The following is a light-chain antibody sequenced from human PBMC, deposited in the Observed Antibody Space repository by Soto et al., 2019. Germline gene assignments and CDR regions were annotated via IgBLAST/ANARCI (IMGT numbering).Light chain of an antibody. Sequence: DIQLTQSPSFLSASVGDRVTISCRASQGISDYLAWYQQKPGKAPKLLIYGASTLQSGVPSRFSGSSAVTEFTLTISSLQPEAFATYVCQQYKAVPITFGGGTKLEI. CDR2: GAS. V-gene: IGKV1-9*01. J-gene: IGKJ4*01. CDR3: QQYKAVPIT. CDR1: QGISDY.